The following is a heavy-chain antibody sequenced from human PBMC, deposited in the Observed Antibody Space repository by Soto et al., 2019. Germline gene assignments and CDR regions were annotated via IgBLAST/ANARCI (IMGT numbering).Heavy chain of an antibody. Sequence: ASVKVSCKASGCTFTDYAIHWVRQAPGQGLEWMGWINVGNGNTGYSRKFQGRVTNVRDMSASTAYIEVTSLTSEDTAIYYCAREGAHYTPLDHWGQGTPVTVS. J-gene: IGHJ4*02. CDR2: INVGNGNT. V-gene: IGHV1-3*01. CDR1: GCTFTDYA. CDR3: AREGAHYTPLDH. D-gene: IGHD2-15*01.